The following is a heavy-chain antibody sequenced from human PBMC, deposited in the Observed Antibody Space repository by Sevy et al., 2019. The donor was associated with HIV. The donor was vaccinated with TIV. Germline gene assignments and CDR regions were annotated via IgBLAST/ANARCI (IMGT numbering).Heavy chain of an antibody. J-gene: IGHJ5*01. CDR3: GGGLRKADFDS. CDR2: IKSKSDGGTR. CDR1: GLTVSNAW. D-gene: IGHD2-21*02. V-gene: IGHV3-15*01. Sequence: GGSLRLSCAASGLTVSNAWMNWVRQAPGKGLEWVGRIKSKSDGGTRDLAVPVTGRISISRDALRNTVSLEISSLKIEGTGMDYCGGGLRKADFDSWGQGTLVTVSS.